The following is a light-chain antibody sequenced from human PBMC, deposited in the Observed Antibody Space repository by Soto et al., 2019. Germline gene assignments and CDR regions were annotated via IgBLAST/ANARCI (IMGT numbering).Light chain of an antibody. CDR3: QQYNGWPRT. CDR1: QSVSSN. J-gene: IGKJ2*01. Sequence: EIVMTQSPATLSVSPGERATLSCRASQSVSSNLVWYQQKPGQAPRLLIYGASTRATGIPARFSGSGSGTEFTRTITSLQSEDFAVYYWQQYNGWPRTFGQGTKLEIK. CDR2: GAS. V-gene: IGKV3-15*01.